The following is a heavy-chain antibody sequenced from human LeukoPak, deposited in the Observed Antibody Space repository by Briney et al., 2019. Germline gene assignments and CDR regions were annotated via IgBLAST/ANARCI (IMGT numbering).Heavy chain of an antibody. V-gene: IGHV4-39*07. CDR1: GDSISSSNYY. Sequence: PSETLSLTCTVSGDSISSSNYYWSWIRQPPGKGLEWIGSVYYSGNTYYNPSLKSRVTISVDRSKNQFSLKLSSVTAADTAVYYCARGAIDFWSGYYSNYFDYWGQGTLVTVSS. J-gene: IGHJ4*02. CDR2: VYYSGNT. D-gene: IGHD3-3*01. CDR3: ARGAIDFWSGYYSNYFDY.